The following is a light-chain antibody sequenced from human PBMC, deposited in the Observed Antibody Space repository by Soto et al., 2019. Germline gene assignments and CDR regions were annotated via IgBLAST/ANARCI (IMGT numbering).Light chain of an antibody. V-gene: IGLV1-40*01. CDR3: QSYDSSLSGFDV. Sequence: QSVLTQPPSVSGAPGQGVTISCTGSSSNIGTGYDVHWYQQLPGTAPKLLIYGTSNRPSGVPDRFSGSKSGTSASLAITGLEAEDEADYYCQSYDSSLSGFDVFGTGTKVTVL. J-gene: IGLJ1*01. CDR2: GTS. CDR1: SSNIGTGYD.